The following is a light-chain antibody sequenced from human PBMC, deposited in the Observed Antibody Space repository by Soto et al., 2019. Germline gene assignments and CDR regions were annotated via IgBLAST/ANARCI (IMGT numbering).Light chain of an antibody. Sequence: EIVLTQSPGTLSLPPGERATLSCRASQSVSSNYLAWYQQKAGQAPRLLIYGSSSRATGIPDRFSGSGSGTDFTLAISRLEPEDFAVYFCQQYGSSPGLFTFGPGSKVDFK. V-gene: IGKV3-20*01. CDR2: GSS. CDR3: QQYGSSPGLFT. J-gene: IGKJ3*01. CDR1: QSVSSNY.